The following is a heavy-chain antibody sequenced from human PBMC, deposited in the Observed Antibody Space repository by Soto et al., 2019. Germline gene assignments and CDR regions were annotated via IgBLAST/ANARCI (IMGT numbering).Heavy chain of an antibody. D-gene: IGHD3-22*01. Sequence: PSETLSLTCAVSGYSIISGYYWGWIRQPPGKGLEWIGRIYHSGSTYYNPSLKSRVIISVDTSKNQFSLKLSSVTAADTAVYYCARSYNCYGGRGYVFYFRGQGTLVTVS. CDR1: GYSIISGYY. V-gene: IGHV4-38-2*01. CDR3: ARSYNCYGGRGYVFYF. J-gene: IGHJ4*03. CDR2: IYHSGST.